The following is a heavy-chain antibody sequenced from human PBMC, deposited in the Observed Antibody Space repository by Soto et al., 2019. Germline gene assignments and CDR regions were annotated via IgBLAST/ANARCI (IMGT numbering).Heavy chain of an antibody. CDR1: GFTFSSYS. J-gene: IGHJ4*02. D-gene: IGHD1-26*01. CDR3: VRDRSNKPKRELQYFFDY. CDR2: ISSSSSYI. V-gene: IGHV3-21*01. Sequence: GGSLRLCCAASGFTFSSYSMNWVRQAPGKGLEWVSSISSSSSYIYYADSVKGRFTISRDNAKNSLYLQMNSLRAEDTAVYYCVRDRSNKPKRELQYFFDYCGQGTLVTVSS.